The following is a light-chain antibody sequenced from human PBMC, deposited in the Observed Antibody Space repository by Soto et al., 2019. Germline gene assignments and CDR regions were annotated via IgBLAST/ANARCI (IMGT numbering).Light chain of an antibody. CDR3: QHYNSYSEA. V-gene: IGKV1-5*01. J-gene: IGKJ1*01. CDR1: QTINSW. Sequence: DIQMTQSPSTLSASVGGRVAITCRASQTINSWLAWYQQKPGKAPKVLIFDASSLKTGVPSRFSGSGSGTEFTLTISNLQPDDFATYYCQHYNSYSEAFGQGTKVDIK. CDR2: DAS.